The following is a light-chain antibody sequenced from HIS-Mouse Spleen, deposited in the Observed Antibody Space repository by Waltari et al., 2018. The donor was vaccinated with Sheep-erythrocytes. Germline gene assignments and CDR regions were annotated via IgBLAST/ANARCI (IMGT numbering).Light chain of an antibody. V-gene: IGLV2-8*01. CDR2: EVS. J-gene: IGLJ3*02. CDR1: SSAGGGYNY. CDR3: SSYAGSNNWV. Sequence: QSALTQPPSASGPPGQSVTIPCTGTSSAGGGYNYVSWYQQHPGKAPKLMIDEVSKPPSVVPGRFAGNTSGYAALPTASGLQAEDEAYYCCSSYAGSNNWVFGGGTKLTVL.